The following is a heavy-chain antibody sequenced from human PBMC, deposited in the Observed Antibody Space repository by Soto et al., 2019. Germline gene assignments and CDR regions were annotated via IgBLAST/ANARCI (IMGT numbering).Heavy chain of an antibody. D-gene: IGHD4-17*01. J-gene: IGHJ4*02. V-gene: IGHV3-30*18. CDR1: GFTFSSYG. CDR2: ISYDGRKI. Sequence: GGSLRLSCAASGFTFSSYGMHWVRQAPGKGLEWVALISYDGRKIYYADAVRGRFSISRDNSKNTLYLETNSLRAEDTAVYYCAKDRGALRWSEEHYYFDYWGQGTLVTVSS. CDR3: AKDRGALRWSEEHYYFDY.